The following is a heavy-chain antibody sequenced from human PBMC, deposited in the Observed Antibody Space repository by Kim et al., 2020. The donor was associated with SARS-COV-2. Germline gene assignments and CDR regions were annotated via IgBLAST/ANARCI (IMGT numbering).Heavy chain of an antibody. J-gene: IGHJ6*02. CDR1: GFSLSTSGMC. Sequence: SGPTLVKPTQTLTLTCTFSGFSLSTSGMCVSWIRQPPGKALEWLALIDWDDDKYYSTSLKTRLTISKDTSKNQVVLTMTNMDPVDTATYYCARAAYYYDSSGYHVSYYGMDVWGQGTTVTVSS. CDR3: ARAAYYYDSSGYHVSYYGMDV. CDR2: IDWDDDK. V-gene: IGHV2-70*01. D-gene: IGHD3-22*01.